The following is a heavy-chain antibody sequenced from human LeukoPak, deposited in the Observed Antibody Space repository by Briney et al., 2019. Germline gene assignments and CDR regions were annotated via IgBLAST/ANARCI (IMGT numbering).Heavy chain of an antibody. D-gene: IGHD6-19*01. CDR3: AKDRAGAEAGQYYYGMDV. CDR2: ISYDGSNK. V-gene: IGHV3-30*18. Sequence: PGGSLRLSCAPSGFTFSSYGMHWVRQAPGKGLEWVAVISYDGSNKYYADSVKGRFTISRDNSKNTLYLQMNSLRAEDTAVYYCAKDRAGAEAGQYYYGMDVWGQGTTVTVSS. J-gene: IGHJ6*02. CDR1: GFTFSSYG.